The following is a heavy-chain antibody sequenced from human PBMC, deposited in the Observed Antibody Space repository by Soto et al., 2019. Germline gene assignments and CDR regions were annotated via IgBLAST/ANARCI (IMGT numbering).Heavy chain of an antibody. CDR2: TYYRSKWYN. D-gene: IGHD6-13*01. Sequence: SQTLSLTCAISGDSVSSNSAAWNWIRQSPSRGFEWLGRTYYRSKWYNDYAVSVKSRITINPDTSKNQFSLQLNSVTPEDTAVYYCARDLRIAAAGTVAFDIWGQGTMVTVSS. CDR3: ARDLRIAAAGTVAFDI. J-gene: IGHJ3*02. V-gene: IGHV6-1*01. CDR1: GDSVSSNSAA.